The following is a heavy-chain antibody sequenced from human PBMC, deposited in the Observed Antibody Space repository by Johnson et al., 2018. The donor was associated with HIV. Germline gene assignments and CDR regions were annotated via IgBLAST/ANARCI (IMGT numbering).Heavy chain of an antibody. CDR1: GFTFDDYG. Sequence: QVQLVESGGGVVRPGGSLRLSCAASGFTFDDYGMHWVRQAPGTGLEWVALIWYDGTNKYYADSVKGRFPISRDNSKNTLYLQMNSLRAGDTAVYYCARGSSYYYDSSGYAFDIWGQGTMVTVSS. D-gene: IGHD3-22*01. CDR3: ARGSSYYYDSSGYAFDI. J-gene: IGHJ3*02. V-gene: IGHV3-33*08. CDR2: IWYDGTNK.